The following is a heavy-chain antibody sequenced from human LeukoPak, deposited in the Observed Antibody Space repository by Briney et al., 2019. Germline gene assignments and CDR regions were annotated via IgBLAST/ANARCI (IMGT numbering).Heavy chain of an antibody. CDR3: ARGEDIVVVAAATIEY. Sequence: ASVKVSCKASGYTFTSYYMHWVRQAPGQGLEWMGIINPSGGSTSYAQKFQGRVTITRDTSASTVYMDLGSLKSEDTAVYYCARGEDIVVVAAATIEYWGQGALVTVSS. CDR1: GYTFTSYY. D-gene: IGHD2-15*01. CDR2: INPSGGST. J-gene: IGHJ4*02. V-gene: IGHV1-46*01.